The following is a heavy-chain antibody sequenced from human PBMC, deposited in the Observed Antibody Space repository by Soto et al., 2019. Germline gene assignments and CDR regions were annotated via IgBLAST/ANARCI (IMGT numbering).Heavy chain of an antibody. V-gene: IGHV4-59*08. CDR2: IYYSGST. D-gene: IGHD3-9*01. J-gene: IGHJ4*02. Sequence: SETLSLTCTVSGGSISSYYWSWIRQPPGKGLEWIGYIYYSGSTNYNPSLKSRVTISVDTSKNQFSLKLSSVTAADTAVYYCARGIHDILTGYVADFDYWGQGTLVTVSS. CDR3: ARGIHDILTGYVADFDY. CDR1: GGSISSYY.